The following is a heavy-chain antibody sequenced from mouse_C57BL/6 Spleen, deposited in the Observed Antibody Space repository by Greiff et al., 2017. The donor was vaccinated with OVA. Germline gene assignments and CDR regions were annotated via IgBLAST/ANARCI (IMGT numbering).Heavy chain of an antibody. V-gene: IGHV1-53*01. D-gene: IGHD1-1*01. Sequence: QVQLQQPGTELVKPGASVKLSCKASGYTFTSYWMHWVKQRPGQGLEWIGNINPSNGGTNYNEKFKSKATLTVDKSSSTAYMQLSSLTSEDSAVYYWARGPLKYDGSSPFDDWGQGTTLTVSS. CDR3: ARGPLKYDGSSPFDD. J-gene: IGHJ2*01. CDR2: INPSNGGT. CDR1: GYTFTSYW.